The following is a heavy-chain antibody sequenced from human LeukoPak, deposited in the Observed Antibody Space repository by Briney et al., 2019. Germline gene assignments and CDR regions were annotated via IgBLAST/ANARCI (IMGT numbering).Heavy chain of an antibody. Sequence: PSETLSLTCTVSGGSISSSLYHWGWIRQSPGKNLEWLGSIYYTGTTHYNPSLKSRVTISVDTSKNQFSLNLSSVTAADTAVYYCARILAGWFDPWGQGTLVTVSS. CDR3: ARILAGWFDP. V-gene: IGHV4-39*07. J-gene: IGHJ5*02. CDR1: GGSISSSLYH. CDR2: IYYTGTT. D-gene: IGHD1-26*01.